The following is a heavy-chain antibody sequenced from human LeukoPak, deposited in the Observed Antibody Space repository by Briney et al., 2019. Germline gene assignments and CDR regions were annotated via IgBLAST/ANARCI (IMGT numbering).Heavy chain of an antibody. V-gene: IGHV4-39*07. D-gene: IGHD2-8*01. CDR3: SRENGAFSPFGY. CDR1: GGSLNSPNYY. J-gene: IGHJ4*02. Sequence: SETLSLTCIVSGGSLNSPNYYWGWIRQPPGQGLEWIGEISLTGLTHYNPSLESRVTVSLDKSKNQLSLNLTSVTAADTAVYYCSRENGAFSPFGYWGQGTLVTVLS. CDR2: ISLTGLT.